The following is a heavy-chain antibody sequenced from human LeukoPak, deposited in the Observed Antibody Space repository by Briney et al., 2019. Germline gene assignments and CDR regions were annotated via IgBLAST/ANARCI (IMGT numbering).Heavy chain of an antibody. J-gene: IGHJ4*02. CDR3: AKYYGDYPGY. Sequence: GESLRLSCAASGFTLSRYVMREVRQAPGKGLEWVSAISGSGGSTYYADSVKGRFTISRDNSKNTLYLQMNSLRAEDTAVYYCAKYYGDYPGYWGQGTLVTVSS. CDR2: ISGSGGST. CDR1: GFTLSRYV. V-gene: IGHV3-23*01. D-gene: IGHD4-17*01.